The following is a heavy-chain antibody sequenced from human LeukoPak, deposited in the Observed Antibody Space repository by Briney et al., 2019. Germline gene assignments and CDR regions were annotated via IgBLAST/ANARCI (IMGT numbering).Heavy chain of an antibody. CDR3: AREGMVVAPRYSSYFDY. CDR1: GFTFSSYA. J-gene: IGHJ4*02. V-gene: IGHV3-30*01. Sequence: PGRSLRLPCAASGFTFSSYAMHWVRQAPGKGLEWVAVISYDGSNKCYADSVKGRFTISRDNSKNTLYLQMNSLRAEDTAVYYCAREGMVVAPRYSSYFDYWAREPWSPSPQ. D-gene: IGHD2-15*01. CDR2: ISYDGSNK.